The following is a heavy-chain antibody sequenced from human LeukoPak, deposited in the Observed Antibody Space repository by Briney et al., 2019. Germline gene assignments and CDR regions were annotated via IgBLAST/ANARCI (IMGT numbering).Heavy chain of an antibody. CDR2: IYHSGTT. CDR1: GYSISSGYY. J-gene: IGHJ4*02. Sequence: SETLSLTCAVSGYSISSGYYWGWVRQPPGKGLEWIGSIYHSGTTYYNPFLKSRVTISVDTSKSQFSLKLRSVTAADTAVYYCARRGVIAARLFDYWGQGTLVTVSS. D-gene: IGHD6-6*01. CDR3: ARRGVIAARLFDY. V-gene: IGHV4-38-2*01.